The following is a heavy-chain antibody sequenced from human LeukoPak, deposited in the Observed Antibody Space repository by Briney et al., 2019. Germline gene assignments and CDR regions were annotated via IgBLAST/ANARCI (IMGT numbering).Heavy chain of an antibody. V-gene: IGHV4-61*02. D-gene: IGHD3-22*01. Sequence: TLSLTCTVSGGSISSGSYYWSWIRQPAGKGLEWIGRIYTSGSTNYNPSLKSRVTISLDTSENHFSLRLSSVTAADTAVYYCARVTTGGYYNYWGQGTLVTVSS. J-gene: IGHJ4*02. CDR3: ARVTTGGYYNY. CDR2: IYTSGST. CDR1: GGSISSGSYY.